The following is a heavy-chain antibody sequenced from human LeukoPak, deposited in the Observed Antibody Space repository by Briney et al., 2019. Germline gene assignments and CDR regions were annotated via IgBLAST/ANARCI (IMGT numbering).Heavy chain of an antibody. CDR2: INPSGGST. D-gene: IGHD1-26*01. CDR1: GYTFTGYY. V-gene: IGHV1-46*01. J-gene: IGHJ3*02. CDR3: NLGSYYMHAFDI. Sequence: ASVKVSCKASGYTFTGYYMTWVRQAPGQGLEWMGIINPSGGSTSYAQKFQGRVTMTRDTSTSTVYMELSSLRSEDTAVYYCNLGSYYMHAFDIWGQGTMVTVSS.